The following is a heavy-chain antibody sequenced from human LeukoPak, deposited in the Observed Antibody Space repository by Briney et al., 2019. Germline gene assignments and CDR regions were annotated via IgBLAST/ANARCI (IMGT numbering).Heavy chain of an antibody. CDR1: GGSISSSSHY. V-gene: IGHV4-39*01. Sequence: SETLSLTCTVSGGSISSSSHYWGWIRQPPGKGLEWIGSGSTYYNPSLKSRVTISVDTSTNQFSLKLYSVTAADTAVYYCARPTLNNHLDAFDIWGQGTMVTVSS. J-gene: IGHJ3*02. CDR2: GST. D-gene: IGHD1-14*01. CDR3: ARPTLNNHLDAFDI.